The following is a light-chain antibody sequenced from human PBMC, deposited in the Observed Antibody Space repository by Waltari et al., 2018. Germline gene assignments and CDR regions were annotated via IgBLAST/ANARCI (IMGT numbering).Light chain of an antibody. Sequence: DIQLTQSPSSLSASVGDRVTITCRASQKIDNYVNWYQQRPGKAPKRLIFAASRLQSGVPARFSGSGSGTEFTLSISSLQPEDVATYFCQQGDSVPRTFGQGTRVEI. CDR2: AAS. CDR1: QKIDNY. CDR3: QQGDSVPRT. V-gene: IGKV1-39*01. J-gene: IGKJ1*01.